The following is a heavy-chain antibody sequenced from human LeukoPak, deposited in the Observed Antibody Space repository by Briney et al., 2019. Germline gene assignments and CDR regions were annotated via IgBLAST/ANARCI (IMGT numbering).Heavy chain of an antibody. V-gene: IGHV3-72*01. CDR2: TRNKANSYTT. CDR1: GFAFSDHY. CDR3: ARTSSSSWSDFDY. D-gene: IGHD6-13*01. J-gene: IGHJ4*02. Sequence: GGSLRLSCAASGFAFSDHYMDWVRQAPGKGLEWVGRTRNKANSYTTEYAASGKGRFTISRDDSKNSLYLQMNSLKTEDTAVYYCARTSSSSWSDFDYWGQGTLVTVSS.